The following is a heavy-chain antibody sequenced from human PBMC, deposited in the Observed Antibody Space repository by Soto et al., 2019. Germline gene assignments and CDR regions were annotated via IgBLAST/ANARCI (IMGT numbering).Heavy chain of an antibody. CDR2: ISYSGNT. J-gene: IGHJ4*02. V-gene: IGHV4-59*01. D-gene: IGHD2-15*01. CDR1: GGSIVSGY. Sequence: SETLSLTCTVSGGSIVSGYWSWIRQPPGKGLEWIGYISYSGNTNYNPSLKSRVTMSVDTPKNQFSLRLSSVTTADTAVYYCAGLRGYAGSPIDYWGQGTLVTVSS. CDR3: AGLRGYAGSPIDY.